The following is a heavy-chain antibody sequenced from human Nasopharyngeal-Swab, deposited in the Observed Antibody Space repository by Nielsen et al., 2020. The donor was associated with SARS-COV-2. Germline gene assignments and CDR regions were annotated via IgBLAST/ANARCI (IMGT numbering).Heavy chain of an antibody. J-gene: IGHJ4*02. V-gene: IGHV3-11*01. Sequence: GESLKISCAASGFTFSDYYMGWIRQAPGKGLEWISYITSSGSTIFYTDSVKGRFTISRDNAKNSLYLQMNSLRADDTAGYYCAREVVPSIWGQGTLVTVSS. CDR1: GFTFSDYY. D-gene: IGHD2-15*01. CDR3: AREVVPSI. CDR2: ITSSGSTI.